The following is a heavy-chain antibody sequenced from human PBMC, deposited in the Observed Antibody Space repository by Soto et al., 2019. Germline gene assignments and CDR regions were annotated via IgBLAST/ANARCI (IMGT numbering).Heavy chain of an antibody. Sequence: QVQLVQSGAEVKKPGASVKVSCKTSGYTFTSYALTWVRQAPGQGLEWMGWISAYNGNTNYAQKLQGRVTMTTDTSPTTAYMDLMSLRSDDTAVYYCARVRGATASRELCYWGQGTLVTVSS. J-gene: IGHJ4*02. CDR3: ARVRGATASRELCY. D-gene: IGHD1-26*01. CDR2: ISAYNGNT. V-gene: IGHV1-18*01. CDR1: GYTFTSYA.